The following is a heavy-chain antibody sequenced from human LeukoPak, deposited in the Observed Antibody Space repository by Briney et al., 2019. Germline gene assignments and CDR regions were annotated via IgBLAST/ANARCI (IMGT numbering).Heavy chain of an antibody. CDR2: IYYSGST. J-gene: IGHJ3*02. Sequence: PSETLSLTCTVSGGSISSYYWSWIRQPPGKGLEWIGYIYYSGSTNYNPSLKSRVTISVDTSKNQFSLKLSSVTAADTAVYYCARDDFWSGYTSNNDAFDIWGQGTMVTVSS. CDR3: ARDDFWSGYTSNNDAFDI. D-gene: IGHD3-3*01. V-gene: IGHV4-59*01. CDR1: GGSISSYY.